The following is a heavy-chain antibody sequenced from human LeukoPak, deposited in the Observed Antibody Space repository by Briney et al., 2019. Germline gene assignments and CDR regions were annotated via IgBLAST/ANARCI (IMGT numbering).Heavy chain of an antibody. J-gene: IGHJ4*02. CDR2: ISSSNNYI. Sequence: GGSLRLSCAASGFTFSNYNMNWVRQAPGKGLEWVSSISSSNNYIYYADSVKGRFAISRDNAKNSLYLQMNSLRAEDTAVYYCARRSPNYYFDYWGQGTPVTVSS. CDR1: GFTFSNYN. CDR3: ARRSPNYYFDY. V-gene: IGHV3-21*01.